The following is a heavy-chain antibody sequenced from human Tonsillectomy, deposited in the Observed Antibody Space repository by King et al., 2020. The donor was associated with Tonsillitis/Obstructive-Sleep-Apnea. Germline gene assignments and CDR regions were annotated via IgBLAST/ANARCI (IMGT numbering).Heavy chain of an antibody. CDR3: AKLLGLTGRSAFDI. J-gene: IGHJ3*02. CDR1: GFTVSSNY. D-gene: IGHD3-16*01. Sequence: VQLVESGGGLIQPGGSLRLSCAASGFTVSSNYMSWVRQAPGKGLEWVSVIYSGGSKYYADSVKGRFTISRDNSKNTLYLQMNSLRAEDTAVYYCAKLLGLTGRSAFDIWGQGTMVTVSS. V-gene: IGHV3-53*01. CDR2: IYSGGSK.